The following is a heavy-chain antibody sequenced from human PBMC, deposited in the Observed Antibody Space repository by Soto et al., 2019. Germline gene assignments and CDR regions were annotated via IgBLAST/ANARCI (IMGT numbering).Heavy chain of an antibody. D-gene: IGHD1-26*01. J-gene: IGHJ4*02. CDR2: ISGSGGST. V-gene: IGHV3-23*01. Sequence: PGGSLRLSCAASGFTFSSYAMSWVRQAPGKGLEWVSAISGSGGSTYYADSVKGRFTISRDNSKNTLYLQMNSLRAEDTAVYYCAKDQPIDSGSQKRPHRYFDYWGQGTLVTVSS. CDR3: AKDQPIDSGSQKRPHRYFDY. CDR1: GFTFSSYA.